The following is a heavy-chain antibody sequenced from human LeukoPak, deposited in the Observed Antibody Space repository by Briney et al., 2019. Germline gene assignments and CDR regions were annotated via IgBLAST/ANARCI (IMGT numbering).Heavy chain of an antibody. CDR2: IYPGDSDT. CDR3: ARSYGSGSYSYYYYYYGMDV. J-gene: IGHJ6*02. Sequence: GESLKISCKGSGYSFTSYWIGWVRQMPGKGLEWMGIIYPGDSDTRYSPSFQGQVTISADKSISTAYLQWSSLKASDTAMYYCARSYGSGSYSYYYYYYGMDVWGQGTTVTVSS. V-gene: IGHV5-51*01. CDR1: GYSFTSYW. D-gene: IGHD3-10*01.